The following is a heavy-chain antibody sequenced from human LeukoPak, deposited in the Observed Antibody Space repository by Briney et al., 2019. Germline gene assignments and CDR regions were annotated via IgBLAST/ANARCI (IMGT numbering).Heavy chain of an antibody. CDR3: AKDRAYYDILTGYSPVFDY. Sequence: GGSLRLSCAASGFTFSSYAMSWVRQAPGKGLEWVSAISGSGGSTYYADSVKGRFTISRDNSKNTLYLQMNSLRAEDTAVYYCAKDRAYYDILTGYSPVFDYWGQGTLVTVSS. CDR1: GFTFSSYA. CDR2: ISGSGGST. V-gene: IGHV3-23*01. J-gene: IGHJ4*02. D-gene: IGHD3-9*01.